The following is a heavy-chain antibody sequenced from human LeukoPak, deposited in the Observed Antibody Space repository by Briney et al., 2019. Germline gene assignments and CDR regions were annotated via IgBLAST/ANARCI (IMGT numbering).Heavy chain of an antibody. CDR1: RSTFSDHY. D-gene: IGHD4-17*01. CDR3: ARGPTVTFNYHYGMDV. Sequence: PGGSLRLSCATSRSTFSDHYMDWVRQAPGKGLEWIARTRTKAKDYTTEYAASVKGRFTVSRDESMHSLYLQMNSLKTEDTAAYYCARGPTVTFNYHYGMDVWGQGTTVTVSS. CDR2: TRTKAKDYTT. J-gene: IGHJ6*02. V-gene: IGHV3-72*01.